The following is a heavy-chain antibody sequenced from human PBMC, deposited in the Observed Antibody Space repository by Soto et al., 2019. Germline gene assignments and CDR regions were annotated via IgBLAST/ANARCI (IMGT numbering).Heavy chain of an antibody. CDR3: ARDSGMIRGNYGMDV. V-gene: IGHV3-53*01. J-gene: IGHJ6*02. CDR1: GFIVRSNY. D-gene: IGHD3-10*01. CDR2: IYSSGNI. Sequence: GGSLRLSCAASGFIVRSNYMTWVRQAPGKGLEWVSVIYSSGNIYYPDSVKGRFTTSRDNSQNTFFLQMKSLRAEDTAVYYCARDSGMIRGNYGMDVWGRGTTVTVSS.